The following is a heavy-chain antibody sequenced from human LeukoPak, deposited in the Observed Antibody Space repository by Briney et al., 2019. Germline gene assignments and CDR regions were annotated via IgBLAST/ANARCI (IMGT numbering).Heavy chain of an antibody. CDR2: IYRTGST. D-gene: IGHD2-2*01. CDR1: GYSINSGYY. CDR3: ARGDCSSTICYSPMDV. V-gene: IGHV4-38-2*02. Sequence: SETLSLTCTVSGYSINSGYYWVWIRQPPGKGLEWIGSIYRTGSTNYNPSLKSRVTISVDTSKNQFSLKVRSVTAADTAVYYCARGDCSSTICYSPMDVWGKGTTVTVSS. J-gene: IGHJ6*03.